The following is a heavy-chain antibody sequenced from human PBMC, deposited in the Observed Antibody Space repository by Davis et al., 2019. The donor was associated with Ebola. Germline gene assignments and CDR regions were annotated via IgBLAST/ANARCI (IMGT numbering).Heavy chain of an antibody. Sequence: PSETLSLTCALYGGSFSDYSWSLIRQPPGKGLEWIGYIFYGGSTISYNGNTNYNPSLRSRVTISVDRSKNQFSLKLTSVTAADTAVYYCARRGDIVATNHWYFDLWGRGTLVTVSS. J-gene: IGHJ2*01. D-gene: IGHD5-12*01. CDR1: GGSFSDYS. CDR3: ARRGDIVATNHWYFDL. CDR2: IFYGGST. V-gene: IGHV4-59*12.